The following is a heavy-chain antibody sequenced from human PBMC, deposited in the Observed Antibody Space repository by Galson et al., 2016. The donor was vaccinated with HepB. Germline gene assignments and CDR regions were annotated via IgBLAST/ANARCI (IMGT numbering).Heavy chain of an antibody. D-gene: IGHD6-25*01. Sequence: SVKVSCKASGYTFTNYGISWVRQAPGQGLEWMGWISTNNGYAIYARKLQGRVTMTTDTSTTTVLMELRTLTSDDTAVYYCARNISGWTALFDPWGQGTLVTVSS. CDR2: ISTNNGYA. CDR1: GYTFTNYG. CDR3: ARNISGWTALFDP. J-gene: IGHJ5*02. V-gene: IGHV1-18*01.